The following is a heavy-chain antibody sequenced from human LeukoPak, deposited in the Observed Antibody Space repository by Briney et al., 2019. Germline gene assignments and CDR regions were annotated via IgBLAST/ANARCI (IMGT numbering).Heavy chain of an antibody. Sequence: GGSLRLSCVASGFTFTSYWMSWDRQAPGKGLEWVSLISWDGGSTYYADSVKGRFTISRDNSKNSLYLQMNSLRAEDTALYYCAKVAQIAAAGTKSYFDYWGQGTLVTVSS. CDR3: AKVAQIAAAGTKSYFDY. D-gene: IGHD6-13*01. V-gene: IGHV3-43D*03. CDR2: ISWDGGST. J-gene: IGHJ4*02. CDR1: GFTFTSYW.